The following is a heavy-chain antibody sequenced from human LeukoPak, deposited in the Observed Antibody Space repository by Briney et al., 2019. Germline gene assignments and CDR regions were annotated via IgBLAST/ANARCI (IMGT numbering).Heavy chain of an antibody. J-gene: IGHJ4*02. CDR3: ARSKGYCGSSTCYSGHFDY. CDR1: GFTLSSYA. Sequence: GGSLRLSCATSGFTLSSYAMSWVRQAPGKGLEWVSAISGSSSNTYYADSVKGRFTISKDSSKNTLYLQMNSLRAEDTAVYYCARSKGYCGSSTCYSGHFDYWGQGTLVTVSS. D-gene: IGHD2-2*01. V-gene: IGHV3-23*01. CDR2: ISGSSSNT.